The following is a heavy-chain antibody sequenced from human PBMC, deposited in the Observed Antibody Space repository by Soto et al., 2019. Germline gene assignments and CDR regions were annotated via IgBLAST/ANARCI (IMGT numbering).Heavy chain of an antibody. J-gene: IGHJ4*02. CDR1: GFTFSSYA. Sequence: EVQLLESGGGLVQPGGSLRLSFAASGFTFSSYAMRWGRQAPVKGLEWVSAISGSGGSTYYADSVKGRFTINRDISKNTLYLQMNSPRAEDTAVYYCASRGSGSYYDYGGQGTLVTVSS. V-gene: IGHV3-23*01. CDR2: ISGSGGST. D-gene: IGHD1-26*01. CDR3: ASRGSGSYYDY.